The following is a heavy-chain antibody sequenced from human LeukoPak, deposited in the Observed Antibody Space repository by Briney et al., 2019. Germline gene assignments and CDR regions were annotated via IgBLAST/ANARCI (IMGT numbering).Heavy chain of an antibody. CDR2: ISYDGSNK. D-gene: IGHD3-10*01. CDR1: GFTFSSYG. Sequence: GGSLRLSCAASGFTFSSYGMHWVRQAPGKGLEWVAVISYDGSNKYYAGSVKGRFTISRDNSKNTLYLQMNSLRAEDTAVYYCASNSPTADGYYSFDYWGQGTLVTVSS. V-gene: IGHV3-30*03. CDR3: ASNSPTADGYYSFDY. J-gene: IGHJ4*02.